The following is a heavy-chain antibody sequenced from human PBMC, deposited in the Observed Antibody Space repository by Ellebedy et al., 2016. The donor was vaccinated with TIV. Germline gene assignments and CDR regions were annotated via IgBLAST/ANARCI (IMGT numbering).Heavy chain of an antibody. J-gene: IGHJ4*02. D-gene: IGHD6-19*01. CDR3: ARDQWLGRAYYFDS. V-gene: IGHV3-48*02. CDR1: GFIFSTYS. Sequence: GGSLRLSCAASGFIFSTYSMNWVRQAPGKGLEWVSYISTTSTTTYYADSVKGRFTISRDNAKNSLYVQMNSLRDEDTAVYYCARDQWLGRAYYFDSWGQGTLVTVSS. CDR2: ISTTSTTT.